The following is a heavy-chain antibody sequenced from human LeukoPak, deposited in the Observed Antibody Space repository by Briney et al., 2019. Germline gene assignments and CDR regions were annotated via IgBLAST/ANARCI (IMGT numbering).Heavy chain of an antibody. J-gene: IGHJ4*02. V-gene: IGHV4-61*02. CDR2: IYTSGST. D-gene: IGHD6-13*01. CDR3: ARSWAGFDY. CDR1: GGSISSNSYY. Sequence: SQTLSLTCTVSGGSISSNSYYWSWIRQLAGKGLEWIGRIYTSGSTNYNPSLKSRVSISVDTSKSQFSLNLSSVTAADTAVYYCARSWAGFDYWGQGTLVTVSS.